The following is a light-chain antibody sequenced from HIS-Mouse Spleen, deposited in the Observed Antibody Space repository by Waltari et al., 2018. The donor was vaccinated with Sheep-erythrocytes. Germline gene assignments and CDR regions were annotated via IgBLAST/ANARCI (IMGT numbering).Light chain of an antibody. Sequence: QSALTQPRSESGSPGQSVTISCTGTSSDVGGYNYVSWYQQHPGKAPKLMIYDVSKRPSGVPDRFSGSKSGNTASLNISGLQAEDEADYYCCSYAGSYNHVFATGTKVTVL. CDR3: CSYAGSYNHV. V-gene: IGLV2-11*01. CDR1: SSDVGGYNY. J-gene: IGLJ1*01. CDR2: DVS.